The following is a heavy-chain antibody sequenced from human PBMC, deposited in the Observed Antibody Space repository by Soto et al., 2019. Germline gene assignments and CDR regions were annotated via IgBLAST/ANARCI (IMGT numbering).Heavy chain of an antibody. CDR1: GASSGSYY. D-gene: IGHD4-17*01. CDR3: ARVGWTTVGYYFDY. CDR2: IHYSGST. V-gene: IGHV4-59*01. Sequence: SATRSVTCTVSGASSGSYYWSWIRQPPGKGLEWIGYIHYSGSTKYNPSLKSRVTISIDTSKNQFSLKLSSVTAADTAVYYCARVGWTTVGYYFDYWGQGALVTVSS. J-gene: IGHJ4*02.